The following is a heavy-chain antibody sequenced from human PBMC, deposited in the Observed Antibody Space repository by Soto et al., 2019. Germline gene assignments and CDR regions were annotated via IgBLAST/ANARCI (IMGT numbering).Heavy chain of an antibody. CDR1: GFTFSSYA. CDR3: AKDVIERYYGSGSSDAFDI. D-gene: IGHD3-10*01. J-gene: IGHJ3*02. Sequence: GGSLRLSCAASGFTFSSYAMSWVRQAPGKGLEWVSAISGSGGSTYYADSVKGRFTIPRDNSKNTLYLQMNSLRAEDTAVYYCAKDVIERYYGSGSSDAFDIWGQGTMVTVSS. CDR2: ISGSGGST. V-gene: IGHV3-23*01.